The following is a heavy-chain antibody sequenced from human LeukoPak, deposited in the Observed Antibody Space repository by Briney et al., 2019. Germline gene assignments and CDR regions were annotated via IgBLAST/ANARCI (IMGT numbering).Heavy chain of an antibody. Sequence: SETLSLTCVVSGYSISTGYYWGWIRQPPGKGLEWIGSIYHSGNTYHSPSLKSRVTISVDTSKNQFSLNLTSVTAADTAVYYCARRPSGSTAGDPRPDWYFDLWGPGTLVTVSS. V-gene: IGHV4-38-2*01. J-gene: IGHJ2*01. CDR3: ARRPSGSTAGDPRPDWYFDL. D-gene: IGHD7-27*01. CDR2: IYHSGNT. CDR1: GYSISTGYY.